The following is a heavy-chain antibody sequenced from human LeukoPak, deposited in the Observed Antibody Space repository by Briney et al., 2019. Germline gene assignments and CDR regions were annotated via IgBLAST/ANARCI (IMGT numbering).Heavy chain of an antibody. CDR3: AKNGDRGAYCSGGSCYPYYYYYIDV. V-gene: IGHV3-23*01. CDR1: GFTFSSYG. CDR2: ISATGGTT. J-gene: IGHJ6*03. Sequence: PGGSLRLSCAASGFTFSSYGMSWVRQAPGKGLEWVSAISATGGTTCYADSVKGRFTISRDNSKNTLYLQMNSLRAEDTAIYYCAKNGDRGAYCSGGSCYPYYYYYIDVWGKGTTVTISS. D-gene: IGHD2-15*01.